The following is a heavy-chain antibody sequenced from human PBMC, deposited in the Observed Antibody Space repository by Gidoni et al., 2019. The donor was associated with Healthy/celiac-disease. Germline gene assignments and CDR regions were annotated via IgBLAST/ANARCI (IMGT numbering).Heavy chain of an antibody. CDR1: GGSISSSSYY. V-gene: IGHV4-39*01. Sequence: QLQLQESGPGLVKPSETLSLTCTVSGGSISSSSYYWGWIRQPPGKGLEWIGSIYYSGSTYYNPSLKSRVTISVDTSKNQFSLKLSSVTAADTAVYYCARHGAVYAKAVLDYWGQGTLVTVSS. D-gene: IGHD2-8*01. CDR3: ARHGAVYAKAVLDY. CDR2: IYYSGST. J-gene: IGHJ4*02.